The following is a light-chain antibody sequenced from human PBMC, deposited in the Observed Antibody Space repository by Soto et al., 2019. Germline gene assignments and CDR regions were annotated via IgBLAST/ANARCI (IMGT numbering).Light chain of an antibody. Sequence: EIVMTQSPATLSVSPGERATLSCRASQSVNSNLAWYRQKRGQAPRLLIYGASNRATGIPARFSGSGSGTEFTLTISSLQSEDVAVYYCQQYNNWPLTLGQGTMGEIK. V-gene: IGKV3-15*01. J-gene: IGKJ2*01. CDR1: QSVNSN. CDR3: QQYNNWPLT. CDR2: GAS.